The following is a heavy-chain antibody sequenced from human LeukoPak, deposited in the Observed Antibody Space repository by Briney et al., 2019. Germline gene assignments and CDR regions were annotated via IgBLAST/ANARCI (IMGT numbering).Heavy chain of an antibody. D-gene: IGHD6-13*01. CDR1: GFTFSSYA. Sequence: GGSLRLSCAASGFTFSSYAMHWVRQAPGKGLEWVAVISYDGSNKYYADSVKGRFTISRDNSKNTLYLQMNSLRAEDTAVYYCARTSSWYDFDYWGQGTLVTVSS. V-gene: IGHV3-30*04. CDR2: ISYDGSNK. J-gene: IGHJ4*02. CDR3: ARTSSWYDFDY.